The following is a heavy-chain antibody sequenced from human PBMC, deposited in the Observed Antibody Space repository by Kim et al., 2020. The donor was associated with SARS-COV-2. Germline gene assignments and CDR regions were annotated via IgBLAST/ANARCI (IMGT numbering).Heavy chain of an antibody. CDR3: AASGYSYGPCIC. Sequence: GGSLRLSCAASGFTFSDYYMSWIRQAPGKGLEWVSYISSSSSYTNYADSVKGRFTISRDNAKNSLYLQMNSLRAEDTAVYYCAASGYSYGPCICWGQGTLVTVSS. J-gene: IGHJ4*02. CDR2: ISSSSSYT. V-gene: IGHV3-11*03. D-gene: IGHD5-18*01. CDR1: GFTFSDYY.